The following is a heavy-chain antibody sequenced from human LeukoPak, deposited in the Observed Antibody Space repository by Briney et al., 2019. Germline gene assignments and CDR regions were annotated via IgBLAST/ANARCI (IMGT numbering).Heavy chain of an antibody. CDR1: GFTFSKHW. CDR2: IKQDGSEK. CDR3: ARDRRSGWNDAFDI. J-gene: IGHJ3*02. Sequence: GGSLRLSCAASGFTFSKHWMSWVRQAPGKGLEWVANIKQDGSEKYYVDSVKGRFTISRDNAKNSLYLQMNSPRSDDTAVYYCARDRRSGWNDAFDIWGQGTMVTVSS. V-gene: IGHV3-7*03. D-gene: IGHD6-19*01.